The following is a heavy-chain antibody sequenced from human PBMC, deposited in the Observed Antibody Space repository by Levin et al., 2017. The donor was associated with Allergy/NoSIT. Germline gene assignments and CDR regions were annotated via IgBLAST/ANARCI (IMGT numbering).Heavy chain of an antibody. D-gene: IGHD2-15*01. J-gene: IGHJ6*03. CDR2: IYYSGST. CDR1: GGSTSSSSYY. V-gene: IGHV4-39*01. Sequence: TSETLSLTCTVSGGSTSSSSYYWGWIRQPPGKGLEWIGSIYYSGSTYYNPSLKSRVTISVDTSKNQFSLKLSSVTAADTAVYYCARIGKDYCSGSSCYSSPLYYYAYYMDVWGKGTTVTVSS. CDR3: ARIGKDYCSGSSCYSSPLYYYAYYMDV.